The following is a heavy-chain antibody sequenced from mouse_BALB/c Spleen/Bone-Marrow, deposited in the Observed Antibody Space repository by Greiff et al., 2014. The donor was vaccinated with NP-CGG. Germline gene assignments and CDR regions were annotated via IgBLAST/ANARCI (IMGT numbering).Heavy chain of an antibody. CDR2: VNPYNGGT. CDR3: ARGIYYGNYFDY. V-gene: IGHV1-19*01. Sequence: VQLQQSGPELVKPGASVKMSCKASGYTFTDYYMDWVKQSHGESFEWIGRVNPYNGGTSYNQKFKGKATLTADKSSSTAYMELNSLTSEDSAVYYCARGIYYGNYFDYWGQGTTLTVSS. CDR1: GYTFTDYY. J-gene: IGHJ2*01. D-gene: IGHD2-1*01.